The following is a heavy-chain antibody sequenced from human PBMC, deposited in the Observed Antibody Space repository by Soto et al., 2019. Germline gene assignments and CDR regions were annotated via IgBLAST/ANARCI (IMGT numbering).Heavy chain of an antibody. CDR2: INDRSNYI. CDR1: VFSFSKYS. D-gene: IGHD3-3*01. J-gene: IGHJ4*02. V-gene: IGHV3-21*06. Sequence: GGSLRLSCASSVFSFSKYSMNWVRQSPGKWLEWVSSINDRSNYIYYADSVKGRFTISRDNAINSLYLQMNSLRPDDTAVYYCANFTSCSYYTCLDDLGRGTLGTVSS. CDR3: ANFTSCSYYTCLDD.